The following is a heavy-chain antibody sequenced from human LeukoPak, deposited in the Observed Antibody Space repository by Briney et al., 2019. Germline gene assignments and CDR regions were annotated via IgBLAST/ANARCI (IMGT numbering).Heavy chain of an antibody. J-gene: IGHJ4*02. CDR1: GYTFTSYG. CDR2: ISAYNGNT. Sequence: ASVKASCKASGYTFTSYGISWVRQAPGQGLEWMGWISAYNGNTNYAQKLQGRVTMTTDTSTSTAYMELRSLRSDDTAVYYCARDRPYYYGSGSYESYWGQGTLVTVSS. D-gene: IGHD3-10*01. CDR3: ARDRPYYYGSGSYESY. V-gene: IGHV1-18*01.